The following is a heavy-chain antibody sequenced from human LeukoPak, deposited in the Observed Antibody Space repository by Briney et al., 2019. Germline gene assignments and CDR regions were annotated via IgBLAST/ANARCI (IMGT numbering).Heavy chain of an antibody. CDR3: TSALNLVLGELLGY. D-gene: IGHD3-16*01. CDR1: GFIFSKAW. CDR2: IKTEAEDGTT. V-gene: IGHV3-15*01. J-gene: IGHJ4*02. Sequence: GGSLRLSCAASGFIFSKAWMVWVRQAPGKGLEWVGHIKTEAEDGTTDYAAPVKGRFTISRDDAKSTLYLQMNSLNTEDTAVYFCTSALNLVLGELLGYWGQGTLVTVSS.